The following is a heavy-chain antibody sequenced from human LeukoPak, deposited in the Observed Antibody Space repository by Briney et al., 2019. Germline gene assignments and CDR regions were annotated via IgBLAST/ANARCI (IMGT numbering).Heavy chain of an antibody. D-gene: IGHD6-6*01. CDR3: ARHLSGYISSLAY. J-gene: IGHJ4*02. V-gene: IGHV3-74*01. CDR1: RFTFSNYW. CDR2: INSDGTST. Sequence: GGSLRLSCAASRFTFSNYWMHWARQPPGKGLVWVSRINSDGTSTSYADSVKGRFTISRDNAKNTLYLQMNSLRAEDTAVYYCARHLSGYISSLAYWGQGTLVTVSS.